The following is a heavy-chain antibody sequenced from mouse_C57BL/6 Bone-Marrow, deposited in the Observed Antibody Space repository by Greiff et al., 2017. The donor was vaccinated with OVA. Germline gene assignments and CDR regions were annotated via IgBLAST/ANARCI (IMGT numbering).Heavy chain of an antibody. CDR2: IWSGGST. CDR1: CFSLTRYG. CDR3: ARGGDY. V-gene: IGHV2-2*01. Sequence: VQLVESVPGLVQPSQSLSITFPVSCFSLTRYGVHLVRHSPGTCLEWLGVIWSGGSTDYNAAFISRLSISKDNSKSQVFFKMNSLQADDTAIYYCARGGDYWGQGTSVTVSS. J-gene: IGHJ4*01.